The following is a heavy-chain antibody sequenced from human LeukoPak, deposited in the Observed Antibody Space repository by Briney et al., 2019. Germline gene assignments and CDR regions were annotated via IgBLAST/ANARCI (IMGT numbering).Heavy chain of an antibody. Sequence: ASVKVSCKASGYXFTGYYTHWVRQAPGQGLEWMGWINPNSGGTNYAQKFQGRVTMTRDTSISTAYMELSRLRSDDTAVYYCAREGILRWYFDYWGQGTLVTVSS. CDR1: GYXFTGYY. V-gene: IGHV1-2*02. J-gene: IGHJ4*02. D-gene: IGHD1-14*01. CDR3: AREGILRWYFDY. CDR2: INPNSGGT.